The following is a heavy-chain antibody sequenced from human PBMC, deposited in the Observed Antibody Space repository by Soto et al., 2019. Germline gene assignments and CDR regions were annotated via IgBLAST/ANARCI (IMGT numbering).Heavy chain of an antibody. CDR2: IKSKTDGGTT. J-gene: IGHJ6*03. D-gene: IGHD3-3*01. CDR1: GFTFSNAW. Sequence: GGSLRLSCAASGFTFSNAWMSWVRQAPGKGLEWVGRIKSKTDGGTTDYAAPVKGRFTISRDDSKNTLYLQMNSLKTEDTAVYYCTTGRVRRNPKYYYYYMDVWGKGTTVTVSS. CDR3: TTGRVRRNPKYYYYYMDV. V-gene: IGHV3-15*01.